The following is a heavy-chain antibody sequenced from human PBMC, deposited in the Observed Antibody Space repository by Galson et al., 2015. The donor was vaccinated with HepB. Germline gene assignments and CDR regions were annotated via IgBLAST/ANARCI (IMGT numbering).Heavy chain of an antibody. CDR3: ARDCGYSVGHAFDI. V-gene: IGHV3-66*01. CDR2: IYSAGSA. Sequence: SLRLSCAASGFTVSSNYMGWVRQAPGKGLEWVSVIYSAGSADYVDSVKGRFTISRDNSKNTLYLQMNRLRAEDTAVYYCARDCGYSVGHAFDIWGQGTMVTVSS. CDR1: GFTVSSNY. J-gene: IGHJ3*02. D-gene: IGHD2-15*01.